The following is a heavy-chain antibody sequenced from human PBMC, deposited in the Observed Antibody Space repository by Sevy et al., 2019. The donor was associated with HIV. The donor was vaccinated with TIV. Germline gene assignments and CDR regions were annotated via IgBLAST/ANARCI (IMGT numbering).Heavy chain of an antibody. Sequence: GGFLRLSCAASGFTFSSFGMHWVRQAPGKGLEWVAVIWYEGSTTYYADSVRVRFTISRDSSNNTLYLQMNSLRADDTAVYYCAATATHLDYWGQGTLVTVSS. CDR1: GFTFSSFG. J-gene: IGHJ4*02. V-gene: IGHV3-33*01. CDR3: AATATHLDY. D-gene: IGHD1-26*01. CDR2: IWYEGSTT.